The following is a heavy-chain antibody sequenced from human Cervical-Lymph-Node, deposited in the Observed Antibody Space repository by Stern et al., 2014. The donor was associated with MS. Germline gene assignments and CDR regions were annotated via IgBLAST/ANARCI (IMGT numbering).Heavy chain of an antibody. CDR1: GDSISSRSHY. J-gene: IGHJ2*01. CDR3: ARLGDKNFWYFDL. D-gene: IGHD1-7*01. CDR2: IFYSGRT. V-gene: IGHV4-39*01. Sequence: QLQLQESGPGLVKPSETLSLTCTVSGDSISSRSHYWGWIRQPPGKGLEWIGGIFYSGRTYYHSSLKSRGTISVDTSKKQFSPKLGSVTAADTAVYYCARLGDKNFWYFDLWGRGTLVTVSS.